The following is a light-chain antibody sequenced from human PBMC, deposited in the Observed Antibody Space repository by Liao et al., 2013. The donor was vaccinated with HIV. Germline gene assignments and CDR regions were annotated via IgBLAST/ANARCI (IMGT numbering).Light chain of an antibody. V-gene: IGLV3-25*03. CDR2: KDI. J-gene: IGLJ2*01. CDR3: QVWDSGREQVV. CDR1: ALPKQS. Sequence: SYELTQPSSVSVSPGQTARITCSGDALPKQSVSWYQLKSGQAPVLVMYKDIERPSGIPERFSGSNPGLTATLTISRVEAGDEADYYCQVWDSGREQVVFGGGTRLTVL.